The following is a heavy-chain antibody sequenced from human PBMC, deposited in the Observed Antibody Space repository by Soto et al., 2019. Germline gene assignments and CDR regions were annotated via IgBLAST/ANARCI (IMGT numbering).Heavy chain of an antibody. CDR2: IYYSGST. V-gene: IGHV4-59*01. D-gene: IGHD3-22*01. Sequence: SETLSLTCTVSGGSISSYYLSWIRQPPGKGLEWIGYIYYSGSTNYNPSLKSRVIISEDTSKNQFSLKLSSVTAADTAVYYCARSHYYDRSQLDYWGQGILVTVSS. J-gene: IGHJ4*02. CDR1: GGSISSYY. CDR3: ARSHYYDRSQLDY.